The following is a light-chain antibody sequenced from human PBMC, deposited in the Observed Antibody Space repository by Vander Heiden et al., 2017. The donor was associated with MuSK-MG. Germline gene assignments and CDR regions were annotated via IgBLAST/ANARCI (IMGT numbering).Light chain of an antibody. Sequence: DIQMTQSPSSVSASVGDRVTITCRASQGSSSWLAWYQQKPGKAPKLLIYVASSVQSGVPSRFSGRGSGTDFTITISSLKPEDFATYYGEQTYSFPLTFGGGTKVEIK. J-gene: IGKJ4*01. CDR1: QGSSSW. CDR2: VAS. CDR3: EQTYSFPLT. V-gene: IGKV1-12*01.